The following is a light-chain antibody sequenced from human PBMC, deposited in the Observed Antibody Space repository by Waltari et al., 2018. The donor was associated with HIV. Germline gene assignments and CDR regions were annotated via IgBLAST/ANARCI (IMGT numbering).Light chain of an antibody. V-gene: IGLV1-44*01. J-gene: IGLJ2*01. CDR2: SNT. Sequence: QSVLTQPPSASAAPGQRVPISCSGGNFNIGRYAVIWYQPLPGTAPKLLIYSNTQRPSGVPDRFSGSKSGTSASLAIGGLQSEDEADYYCAAWDDSLSGSVVFGGGTKLTVL. CDR3: AAWDDSLSGSVV. CDR1: NFNIGRYA.